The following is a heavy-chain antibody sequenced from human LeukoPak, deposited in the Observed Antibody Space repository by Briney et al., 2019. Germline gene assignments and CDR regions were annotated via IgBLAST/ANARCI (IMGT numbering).Heavy chain of an antibody. J-gene: IGHJ4*02. CDR2: ISGSGGST. D-gene: IGHD3-22*01. CDR3: AKDENYYDSSGYYHRPDY. V-gene: IGHV3-23*01. Sequence: PGGSLRLSCAASGFTFSCYAMSWVRQAPGKGLEWVSAISGSGGSTYYADSVKGRFTISRDNSKNTLYLQMNSLRAEDTAVYYCAKDENYYDSSGYYHRPDYWGQGTLVTVSS. CDR1: GFTFSCYA.